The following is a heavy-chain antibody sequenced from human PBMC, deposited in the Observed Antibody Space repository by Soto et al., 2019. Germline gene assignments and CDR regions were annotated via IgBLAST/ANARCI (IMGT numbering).Heavy chain of an antibody. CDR2: ISSSSSYI. CDR3: ARGAAMVTSGGD. CDR1: GFTFSSYS. J-gene: IGHJ4*02. Sequence: EVQLVESGGGLVKPGGSLRLSCAASGFTFSSYSMNWVRQAPGKGLEWVSSISSSSSYIYYADSVKGRFTISRDNAKNSLYLQMNSLRAEDTAVYYCARGAAMVTSGGDWGQGTLVTVSS. V-gene: IGHV3-21*01. D-gene: IGHD5-18*01.